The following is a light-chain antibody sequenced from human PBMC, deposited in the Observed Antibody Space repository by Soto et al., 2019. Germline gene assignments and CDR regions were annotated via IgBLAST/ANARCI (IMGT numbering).Light chain of an antibody. CDR1: SSDVGGYNY. Sequence: QSALTQPAPVSGSPGQSITISCTGTSSDVGGYNYVSWYQQHPGKAPKLMIYDVRNRPSGVSNRLSGSKSVNTASLTLSGLQAEDVADDYGSSYTSSSTLGVVFGGGTKLTVL. V-gene: IGLV2-14*01. CDR3: SSYTSSSTLGVV. CDR2: DVR. J-gene: IGLJ2*01.